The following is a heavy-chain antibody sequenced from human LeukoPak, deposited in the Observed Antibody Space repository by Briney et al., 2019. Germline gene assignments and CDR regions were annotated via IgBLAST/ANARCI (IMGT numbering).Heavy chain of an antibody. Sequence: GGSLRLSCAASGFTFSSYSMNWVRQAPGKGLEWVANIKQDGSEKYYVDSVKGRFTISRDNAKNSLYLQMNSLRAEDTAVYYCARSGSGSYPNDAFDIWGQGTMVTVSS. J-gene: IGHJ3*02. D-gene: IGHD3-10*01. CDR2: IKQDGSEK. V-gene: IGHV3-7*01. CDR1: GFTFSSYS. CDR3: ARSGSGSYPNDAFDI.